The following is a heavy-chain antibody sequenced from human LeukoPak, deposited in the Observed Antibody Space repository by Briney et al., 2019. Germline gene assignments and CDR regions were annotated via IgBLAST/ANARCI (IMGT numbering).Heavy chain of an antibody. CDR3: ARDSGYSSGWYGKGDAFDI. Sequence: GSLRLSCAASGFTFSSYAMSWVRQAPGKGLEWVSGISGSGGTTYYADSVKGRFSISRDNSKNTLYLQMNSLRAEDTAVYYCARDSGYSSGWYGKGDAFDIWGQGTMVTVSS. CDR2: ISGSGGTT. CDR1: GFTFSSYA. D-gene: IGHD6-19*01. V-gene: IGHV3-23*01. J-gene: IGHJ3*02.